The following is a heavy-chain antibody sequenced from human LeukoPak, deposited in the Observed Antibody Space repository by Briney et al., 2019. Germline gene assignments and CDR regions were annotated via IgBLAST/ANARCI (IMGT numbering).Heavy chain of an antibody. V-gene: IGHV4-39*07. CDR1: GGSISSSSYS. D-gene: IGHD2-2*01. CDR3: ARVGSSTTLDY. CDR2: IYYSGST. Sequence: SETLSLACTVSGGSISSSSYSWGWIRQPPGKGLEWIGSIYYSGSTYYNPSLKGRVTISVDTSKNQFSLKLSSETAADAAVYYCARVGSSTTLDYWGQGTLVTVSS. J-gene: IGHJ4*02.